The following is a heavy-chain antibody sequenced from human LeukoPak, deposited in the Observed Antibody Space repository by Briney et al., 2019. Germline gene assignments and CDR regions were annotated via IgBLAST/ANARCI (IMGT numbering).Heavy chain of an antibody. D-gene: IGHD5-24*01. Sequence: PSETLSLSSTVSGGSLTSVLWNSIWQPPGKGLEWIGFIFHSGRTDYNPSLKSRATISVETSKNQFSLRLTSVTAADTAVYYCTRVRGDAVHGYNIGFGYFDYWGQGALVTVSS. CDR3: TRVRGDAVHGYNIGFGYFDY. CDR1: GGSLTSVL. V-gene: IGHV4-59*01. CDR2: IFHSGRT. J-gene: IGHJ4*02.